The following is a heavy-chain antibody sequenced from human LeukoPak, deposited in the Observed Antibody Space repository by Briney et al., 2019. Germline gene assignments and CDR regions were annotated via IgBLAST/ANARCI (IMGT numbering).Heavy chain of an antibody. CDR1: GGSISSYY. CDR3: ARLPMVRGVTTYYYYGMDV. J-gene: IGHJ6*02. V-gene: IGHV4-59*08. CDR2: IYYSGST. D-gene: IGHD3-10*01. Sequence: SETLSLTCTVSGGSISSYYWSWIRQPPGKGLEWIGYIYYSGSTNYNPSLKSRVTISVDTSKNQFFLKLSSVTAADTAVYYCARLPMVRGVTTYYYYGMDVWGQGTTVTVSS.